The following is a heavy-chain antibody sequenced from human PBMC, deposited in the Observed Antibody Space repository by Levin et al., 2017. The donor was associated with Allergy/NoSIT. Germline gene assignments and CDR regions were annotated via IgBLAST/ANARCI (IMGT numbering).Heavy chain of an antibody. V-gene: IGHV3-7*05. CDR3: VRTQVWGTVRYFDF. CDR2: IKPDGSEE. D-gene: IGHD3-16*01. J-gene: IGHJ4*02. CDR1: GFTFSTYW. Sequence: GESLKISCAASGFTFSTYWMTWVRQAPGKGLEWVANIKPDGSEEHYVDSLKGRFTVSRDNVKTSLFLEMTSLRAEDTAVYYCVRTQVWGTVRYFDFWGQGTLVTVSS.